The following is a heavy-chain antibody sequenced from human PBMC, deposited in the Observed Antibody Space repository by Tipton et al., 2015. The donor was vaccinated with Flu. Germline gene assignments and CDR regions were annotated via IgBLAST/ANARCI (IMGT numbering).Heavy chain of an antibody. Sequence: QLVQSGAEVKKPGASVKVSCKASGYTFTSYDIHWVRQATGQGLEWMGWMNPNSGNTGYTQKFQGRVTMTRNNSITTAYMELSSLRSEDTAVYYCARDTSPYSSSWYVYQYSGLDVWGQGTTVTVSS. V-gene: IGHV1-8*01. D-gene: IGHD6-13*01. CDR3: ARDTSPYSSSWYVYQYSGLDV. CDR2: MNPNSGNT. CDR1: GYTFTSYD. J-gene: IGHJ6*02.